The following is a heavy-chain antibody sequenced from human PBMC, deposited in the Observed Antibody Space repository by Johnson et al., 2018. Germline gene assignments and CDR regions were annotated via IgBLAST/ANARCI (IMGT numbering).Heavy chain of an antibody. J-gene: IGHJ3*02. CDR2: VYPGDSKT. CDR3: ARPRNHVEYDAFDT. D-gene: IGHD2/OR15-2a*01. Sequence: EVQLVETGAEVKKPGDSLKISCEGYGYSFTHYWIAWVRQMPDKGLEWMGIVYPGDSKTRYRPSFQGQVTIPADRSTSTAYLQWSSLKASDPAIYYCARPRNHVEYDAFDTWGQGTKVTVSS. CDR1: GYSFTHYW. V-gene: IGHV5-51*01.